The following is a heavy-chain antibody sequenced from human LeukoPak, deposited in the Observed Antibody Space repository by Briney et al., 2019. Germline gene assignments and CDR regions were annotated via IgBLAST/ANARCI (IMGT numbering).Heavy chain of an antibody. CDR3: ARGRDGYTKVFDY. CDR1: GGSISSYY. D-gene: IGHD5-24*01. CDR2: IYHSGST. J-gene: IGHJ4*02. V-gene: IGHV4-59*01. Sequence: SETLSLTCTVSGGSISSYYWSWIRQPPGKGLEWIGYIYHSGSTNYSPSLKSRVTMSVDTSKNQFSLKLSSVTAADTAVYYCARGRDGYTKVFDYWGQGTLVTASS.